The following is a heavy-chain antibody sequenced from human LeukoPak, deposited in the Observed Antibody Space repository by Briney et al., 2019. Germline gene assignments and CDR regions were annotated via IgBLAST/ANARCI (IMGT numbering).Heavy chain of an antibody. CDR1: GYAFSSYG. Sequence: ASVKVSCKAHGYAFSSYGISWVRQAPGQGLEWMGWISGYNGNTNYARKFQDRVTMTADTSTSTAYMELRSLRPDDTAVYYCARVPPRGYSGYDSDSWGQGTRVTVSS. J-gene: IGHJ4*02. D-gene: IGHD5-12*01. CDR2: ISGYNGNT. V-gene: IGHV1-18*01. CDR3: ARVPPRGYSGYDSDS.